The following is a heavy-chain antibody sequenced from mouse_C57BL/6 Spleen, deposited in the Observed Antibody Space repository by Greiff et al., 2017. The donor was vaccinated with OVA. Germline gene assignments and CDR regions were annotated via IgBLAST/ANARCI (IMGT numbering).Heavy chain of an antibody. Sequence: VQLQQSGPELVKPGASVKLSCKASGYAFSSSWMHWVKQRPGKGLEWIGRIYPGDGDTNYNGKFKGKATLTADKSSSTAYMQLSSLTSEDSAVYFCAKADYGYRGGFGYWGQGTTLTVSS. CDR1: GYAFSSSW. V-gene: IGHV1-82*01. CDR2: IYPGDGDT. J-gene: IGHJ2*01. CDR3: AKADYGYRGGFGY. D-gene: IGHD1-2*01.